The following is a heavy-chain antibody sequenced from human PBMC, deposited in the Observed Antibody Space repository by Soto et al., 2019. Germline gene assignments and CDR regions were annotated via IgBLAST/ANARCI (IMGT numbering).Heavy chain of an antibody. CDR1: GGNFRSES. V-gene: IGHV1-69*12. CDR3: XXXXXXXXXXDAYDI. CDR2: IIPFFGTS. Sequence: QVQLVQSGAEVKKPGSSVKVSCKASGGNFRSESINWVRQAPGQGLEWMGGIIPFFGTSDYAQKFQGRLRITADESTNTAYMXLXXXXXXXXXXXXXXXXXXXXXXXDAYDIWGQGTMVIV. J-gene: IGHJ3*02.